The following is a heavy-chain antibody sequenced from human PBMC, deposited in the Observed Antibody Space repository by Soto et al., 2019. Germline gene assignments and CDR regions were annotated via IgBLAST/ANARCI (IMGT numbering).Heavy chain of an antibody. CDR3: ARVGYYDFWSGYYDPPSYGMDV. Sequence: SETLSLTCTVSGGSISSYHWSWIRQPAGRGLESIGRIYTSGSTNYNPSLKSRVTMSVDTSKNQFSLKMSSVTAADTAVYYCARVGYYDFWSGYYDPPSYGMDVWGQGTTVTVSS. J-gene: IGHJ6*02. D-gene: IGHD3-3*01. V-gene: IGHV4-4*07. CDR1: GGSISSYH. CDR2: IYTSGST.